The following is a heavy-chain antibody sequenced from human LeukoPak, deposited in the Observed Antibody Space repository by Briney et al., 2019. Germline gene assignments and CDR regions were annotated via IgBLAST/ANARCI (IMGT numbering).Heavy chain of an antibody. J-gene: IGHJ4*02. CDR1: GGTFSSYA. V-gene: IGHV1-69*06. CDR2: IIPIFGTA. D-gene: IGHD3-16*01. CDR3: ARDGGDALFDY. Sequence: ASVKVSRKASGGTFSSYAISWVRQAPGQGLEWMGGIIPIFGTANYAQKFQGRVTITADKSTSTAYMELSSLRSEDTAVYYCARDGGDALFDYWGQGTLVTVSS.